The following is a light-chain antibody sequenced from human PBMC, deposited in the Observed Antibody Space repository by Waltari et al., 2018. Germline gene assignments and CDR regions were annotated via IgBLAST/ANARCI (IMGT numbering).Light chain of an antibody. Sequence: DIQMTQSPSSLSASVGDIVTTTCRASQSISSYLNWYQQKPGKAPKLLIHAASSLQSGVPSRFSGSGSGTDFTLTISSLQPEDFATYYCQQSYSTPYTFGQGTKLEIK. CDR1: QSISSY. V-gene: IGKV1-39*01. CDR2: AAS. CDR3: QQSYSTPYT. J-gene: IGKJ2*01.